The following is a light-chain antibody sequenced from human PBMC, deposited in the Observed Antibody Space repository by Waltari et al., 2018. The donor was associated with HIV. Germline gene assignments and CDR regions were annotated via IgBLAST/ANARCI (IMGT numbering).Light chain of an antibody. CDR2: GAS. CDR1: QSVSSSY. J-gene: IGKJ4*01. Sequence: EIVLTQSPGTLSLSPGERATFSCRASQSVSSSYLAWYQQKPGQAPRLLIYGASSRATGIPDRFSGSGSGTDFTLTISRLEPEDFAVYYCQQYGSSSLTFGGGTKVEIK. V-gene: IGKV3-20*01. CDR3: QQYGSSSLT.